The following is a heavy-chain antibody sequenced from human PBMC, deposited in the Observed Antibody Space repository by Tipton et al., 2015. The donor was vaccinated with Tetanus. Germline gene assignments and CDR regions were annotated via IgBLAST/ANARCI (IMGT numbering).Heavy chain of an antibody. Sequence: SLRLSCAASGFTFSSYWMSWVRQAPGKGLEWVANIKQDGSEKYYVDSVKGRFTISRDNAKNSLYLQMNSLRAEDTAVYYCARDSVYYDFGSGYYTRYYGMDVWGQGTTVTVSS. V-gene: IGHV3-7*01. CDR3: ARDSVYYDFGSGYYTRYYGMDV. CDR2: IKQDGSEK. D-gene: IGHD3-3*01. J-gene: IGHJ6*02. CDR1: GFTFSSYW.